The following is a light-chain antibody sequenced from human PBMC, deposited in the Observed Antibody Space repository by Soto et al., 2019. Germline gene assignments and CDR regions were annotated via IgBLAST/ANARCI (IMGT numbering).Light chain of an antibody. CDR1: QSVSSRN. CDR3: LLYGDSPPAYT. V-gene: IGKV3-20*01. Sequence: EIVLTQSPGTLSLFPGERATLSCRASQSVSSRNLAWYRQKPGQAPSLLIYGAFNRATGIPDRFSGSGYATDFTLTISRLEPADFALYYCLLYGDSPPAYTFGQGTKLDIK. CDR2: GAF. J-gene: IGKJ2*01.